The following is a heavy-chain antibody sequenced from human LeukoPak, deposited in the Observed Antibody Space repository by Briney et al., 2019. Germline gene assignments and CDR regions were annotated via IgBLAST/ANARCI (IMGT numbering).Heavy chain of an antibody. CDR2: ISSSGSTI. Sequence: GGSLRLSCAASGFTFSSYEMSCVRQAPGEGLGWVSYISSSGSTIYYADSVEGRFTISRDNAKNSLYLHMNSLRVDDTAVYYCAADGGKDVFDYWGQGTLVTVSS. J-gene: IGHJ4*02. D-gene: IGHD5-24*01. CDR3: AADGGKDVFDY. CDR1: GFTFSSYE. V-gene: IGHV3-48*03.